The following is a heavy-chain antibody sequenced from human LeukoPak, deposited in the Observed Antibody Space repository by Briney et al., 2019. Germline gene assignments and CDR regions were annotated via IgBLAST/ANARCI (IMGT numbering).Heavy chain of an antibody. CDR3: AKDYVGPFARFDY. Sequence: PGWSLRLSCAASGFTFSSYAMSWVRQAPGKGLEWVSAISGSGGSTYYADSVKGRFTISRDNSKNTLYLQMNSLRAEDTAVYYCAKDYVGPFARFDYWGQGTLVTVSS. V-gene: IGHV3-23*01. CDR1: GFTFSSYA. J-gene: IGHJ4*02. D-gene: IGHD1-26*01. CDR2: ISGSGGST.